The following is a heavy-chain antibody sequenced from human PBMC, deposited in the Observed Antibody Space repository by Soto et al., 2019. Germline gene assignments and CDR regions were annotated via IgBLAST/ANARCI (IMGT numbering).Heavy chain of an antibody. CDR1: GFTFSDHY. V-gene: IGHV3-72*01. Sequence: EVQLVESGGGLVQPGGSLRLSCAASGFTFSDHYMDWVRQAPGKGLEWVGRTRNKANSYTTEYAASVKGRFTISRDDSKNSLYLQMNGLKTEDTAVYYCATVPRIAVAGPFDYWGQGTLVTVSS. D-gene: IGHD6-19*01. CDR3: ATVPRIAVAGPFDY. CDR2: TRNKANSYTT. J-gene: IGHJ4*02.